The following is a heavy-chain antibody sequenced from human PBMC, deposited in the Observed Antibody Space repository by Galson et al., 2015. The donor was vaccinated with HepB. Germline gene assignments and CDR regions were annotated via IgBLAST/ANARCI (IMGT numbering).Heavy chain of an antibody. J-gene: IGHJ4*02. V-gene: IGHV1-2*04. CDR1: GYTFTSYA. D-gene: IGHD5-18*01. CDR2: INPNSGGT. Sequence: SVKVSCKASGYTFTSYAMHWVRQAPGQRLEWMGWINPNSGGTNYAQRFQGWVTMTRDTSISTAYMELSRLRSDDTAVYYCARDRSRTAMGAGGQGYWGQGTLVTVSS. CDR3: ARDRSRTAMGAGGQGY.